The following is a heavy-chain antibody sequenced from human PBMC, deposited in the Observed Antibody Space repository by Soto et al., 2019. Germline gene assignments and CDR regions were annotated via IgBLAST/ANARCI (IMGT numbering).Heavy chain of an antibody. CDR3: ARHYYDSSGDAFDI. CDR2: INPNNGDT. CDR1: GYTFTDYY. D-gene: IGHD3-22*01. J-gene: IGHJ3*02. Sequence: ASVKVSCKASGYTFTDYYLHWVRQAPGQGLECMGWINPNNGDTNYAQKLQGRVTMTTDTSTSTAYMELRSLRSDDTAVYYCARHYYDSSGDAFDIWGQGTMVTVSS. V-gene: IGHV1-18*04.